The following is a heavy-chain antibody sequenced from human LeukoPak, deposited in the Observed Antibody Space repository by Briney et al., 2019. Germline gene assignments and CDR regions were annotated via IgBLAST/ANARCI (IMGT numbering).Heavy chain of an antibody. CDR3: AKGSQYSSSWNTPNLDY. CDR1: GFTFSSYG. J-gene: IGHJ4*02. Sequence: PGGSLRLSCAASGFTFSSYGMHWVRQAPGKGLEWVAFIRYDGSNKYYADSVKGRFTISRDNSKNTLYLQMNSLRAEDTAVYYCAKGSQYSSSWNTPNLDYWGQGTLVTVSS. V-gene: IGHV3-30*02. CDR2: IRYDGSNK. D-gene: IGHD6-13*01.